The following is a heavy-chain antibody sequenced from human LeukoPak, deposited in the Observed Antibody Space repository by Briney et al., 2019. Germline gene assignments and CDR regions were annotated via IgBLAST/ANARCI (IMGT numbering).Heavy chain of an antibody. CDR1: GFTVSSNY. V-gene: IGHV3-66*01. CDR3: ARDKDYGWAAVDY. Sequence: GGSLRLSCAASGFTVSSNYMSWVRQAPGKGLEWVSVIYSGGSTYYADSVKGRFTISRDNSKNTLYLQMNSLRAEDTAVYYCARDKDYGWAAVDYWGQGTLVTVSS. D-gene: IGHD4-17*01. CDR2: IYSGGST. J-gene: IGHJ4*02.